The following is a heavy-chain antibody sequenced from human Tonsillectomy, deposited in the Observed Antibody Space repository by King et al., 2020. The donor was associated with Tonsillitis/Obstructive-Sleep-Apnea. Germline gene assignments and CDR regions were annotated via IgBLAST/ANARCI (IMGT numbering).Heavy chain of an antibody. D-gene: IGHD5-18*01. J-gene: IGHJ4*02. Sequence: VQLVESGGGLVKPGGSLRLSCAASGFTFSSYSMNRVRQAPGKGLEWVSSISSSSSYISYADSVKGRFTISRNNAKNSLYLQMNSLRAEDTAVYYCARDTSTTWIQLWLGYFDYWGQGTLVTVSS. CDR1: GFTFSSYS. V-gene: IGHV3-21*01. CDR2: ISSSSSYI. CDR3: ARDTSTTWIQLWLGYFDY.